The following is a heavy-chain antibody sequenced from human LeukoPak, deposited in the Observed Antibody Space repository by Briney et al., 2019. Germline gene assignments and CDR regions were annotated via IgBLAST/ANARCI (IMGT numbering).Heavy chain of an antibody. Sequence: PSETLSLTCTVSGGSISTYYWSWIRQPPGKGLEWIGYIYYTGSTNYNPSLKSRVTISVDTSKNQFSLKLSSVTAADTAVYYCARGGSGTYKYHVDYWGQGTLVTVSS. CDR2: IYYTGST. V-gene: IGHV4-59*12. CDR3: ARGGSGTYKYHVDY. CDR1: GGSISTYY. J-gene: IGHJ4*02. D-gene: IGHD3-10*01.